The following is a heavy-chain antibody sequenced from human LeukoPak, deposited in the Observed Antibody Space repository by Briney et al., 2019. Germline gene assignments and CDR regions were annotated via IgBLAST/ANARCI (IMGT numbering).Heavy chain of an antibody. V-gene: IGHV1-46*01. D-gene: IGHD1-14*01. J-gene: IGHJ4*02. Sequence: VRQAXXXGXEWMGIINPSGGSTSYPQKFQGRVTMTRDTSTSTVYMELSSLRSEDTAVYYCARDLRRSTPGDDYWGQGTLVTVSS. CDR3: ARDLRRSTPGDDY. CDR2: INPSGGST.